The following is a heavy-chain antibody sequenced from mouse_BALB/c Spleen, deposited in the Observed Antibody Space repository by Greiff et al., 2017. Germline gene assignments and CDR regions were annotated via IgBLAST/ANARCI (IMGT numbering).Heavy chain of an antibody. J-gene: IGHJ2*01. D-gene: IGHD1-2*01. Sequence: VQLKESGPELVKPGASVKMSCKASGYTFTSYVMHWVKQKPGQGLEWIGYINPYNDGTKYNEKFKGKATLTSDKSSSTAYMELSSLTSEDSAVYYCARGGVLRLLYFDYWGQGTTLTVSS. V-gene: IGHV1-14*01. CDR1: GYTFTSYV. CDR3: ARGGVLRLLYFDY. CDR2: INPYNDGT.